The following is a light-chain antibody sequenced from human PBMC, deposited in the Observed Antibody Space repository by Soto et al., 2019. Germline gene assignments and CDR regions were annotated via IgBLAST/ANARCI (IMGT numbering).Light chain of an antibody. CDR2: DVN. Sequence: QSALTQPASVSGSPGQSITISCTGTSSDVGGYNYVSWCQQHPGKAPKLMIYDVNNRPSGVSNRFSGSKSGNTASLTISGLQAEDEADYYCSSYTSSDTVLFGGGTKLTVL. V-gene: IGLV2-14*01. CDR1: SSDVGGYNY. J-gene: IGLJ2*01. CDR3: SSYTSSDTVL.